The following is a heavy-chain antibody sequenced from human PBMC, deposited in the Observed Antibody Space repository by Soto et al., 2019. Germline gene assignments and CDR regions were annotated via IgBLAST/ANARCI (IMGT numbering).Heavy chain of an antibody. D-gene: IGHD6-13*01. CDR2: ISGSGGTT. V-gene: IGHV3-23*01. CDR3: AKDRRGGVYYYGMDV. Sequence: PGGSLRLSCAASGFTFSNYAMSRVRQAPGKGLEWVSAISGSGGTTYYADSVKGRFTISRDNSKNTLYLQMNSLRAEDTAVYYCAKDRRGGVYYYGMDVWGPGTTVTVSS. CDR1: GFTFSNYA. J-gene: IGHJ6*02.